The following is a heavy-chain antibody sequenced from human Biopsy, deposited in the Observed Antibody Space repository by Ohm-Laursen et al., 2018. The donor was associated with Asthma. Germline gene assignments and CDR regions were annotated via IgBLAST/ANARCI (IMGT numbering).Heavy chain of an antibody. D-gene: IGHD3-3*01. Sequence: PSDTLSLTCSVSGYSISNGGYYWTWVRQRPGKGLEWIGNIYHRGNTQYNPSLKSRLSFSVDTSKNQFSLKLSSVTAADTAIYFCARDYYDFWNRSVYTYFGMDVWGRGTTVVVSS. CDR3: ARDYYDFWNRSVYTYFGMDV. CDR1: GYSISNGGYY. CDR2: IYHRGNT. V-gene: IGHV4-31*03. J-gene: IGHJ6*02.